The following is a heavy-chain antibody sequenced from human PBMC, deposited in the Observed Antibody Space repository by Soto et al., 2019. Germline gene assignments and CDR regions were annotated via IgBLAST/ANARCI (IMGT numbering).Heavy chain of an antibody. D-gene: IGHD1-20*01. V-gene: IGHV3-23*01. J-gene: IGHJ5*02. CDR2: ISGSGGST. CDR1: GFTFSSYA. Sequence: GGSLRLSCAASGFTFSSYAVSWVRQAPGKGLEWVSTISGSGGSTYYADSVKGRFTISRDNSKNTLYLQMNSLRAEDTAVYYCAKYKSGGWFDPWGQGTLVTVSS. CDR3: AKYKSGGWFDP.